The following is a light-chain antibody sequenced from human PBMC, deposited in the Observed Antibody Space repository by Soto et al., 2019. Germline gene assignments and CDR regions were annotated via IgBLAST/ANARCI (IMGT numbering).Light chain of an antibody. V-gene: IGLV1-44*01. CDR3: GSWDSSLSAYV. Sequence: QSVLTQPPSASGTPGQRVTISCSGSNSNIGSNTVNWYQQLPGTAPKLLIYYDNLRPSGVPDRISGSKSGTSASLAISGLQTGDEADYYCGSWDSSLSAYVFGTGTKVTVL. J-gene: IGLJ1*01. CDR2: YDN. CDR1: NSNIGSNT.